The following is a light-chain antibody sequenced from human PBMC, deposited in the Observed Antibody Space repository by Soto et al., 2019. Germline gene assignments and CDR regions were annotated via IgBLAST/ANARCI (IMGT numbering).Light chain of an antibody. CDR2: AAS. CDR1: QGISSY. J-gene: IGKJ5*01. CDR3: LQTYSTPIT. Sequence: IQLTQSPSSLSASVGDRVTITCRASQGISSYLAWYQQKPGKAPKLLIYAASTLQSGVPSRFSGSGSGTDFTLTINSLQPEDFATYYCLQTYSTPITFGQGTRLEIK. V-gene: IGKV1-9*01.